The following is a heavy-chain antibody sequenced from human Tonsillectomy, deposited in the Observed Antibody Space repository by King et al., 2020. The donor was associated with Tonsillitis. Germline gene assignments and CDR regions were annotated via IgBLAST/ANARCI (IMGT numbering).Heavy chain of an antibody. Sequence: QLQESGPGLVKPSETLSLTCTVSGGSTTSYYWSWIRQPPGKGLEWIGYIYNSGSTNYNPSLKSRVSMSVDTSKNQFSLKLSLVTGADTAVYSCASGVRYYDSRGTPIEAFDIWSQGXXVTVSS. CDR2: IYNSGST. CDR1: GGSTTSYY. D-gene: IGHD3-22*01. CDR3: ASGVRYYDSRGTPIEAFDI. J-gene: IGHJ3*02. V-gene: IGHV4-59*01.